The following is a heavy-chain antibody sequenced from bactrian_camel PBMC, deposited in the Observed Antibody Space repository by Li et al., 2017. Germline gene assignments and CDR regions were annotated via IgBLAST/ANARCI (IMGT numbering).Heavy chain of an antibody. CDR2: IDRGGGTT. D-gene: IGHD5*01. CDR1: GFAFGDYW. J-gene: IGHJ4*01. V-gene: IGHV3S26*01. CDR3: VRDIFGSGTGFNY. Sequence: HVQLVESGGGLVLPGGSLRLSCAASGFAFGDYWVHWVRQAPGKGLEWVSAIDRGGGTTSYADSVMGRFTISRDNAKNTVYLQMNSLKPEDTAVYYCVRDIFGSGTGFNYWGQGTQVTVS.